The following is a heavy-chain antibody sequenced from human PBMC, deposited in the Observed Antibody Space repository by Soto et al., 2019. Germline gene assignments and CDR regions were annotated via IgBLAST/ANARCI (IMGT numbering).Heavy chain of an antibody. J-gene: IGHJ4*02. Sequence: PGGSLRLSCAASGFTFSSYPMSWVRQAPGQGLEWVAAISGSGGSTYYADCVKGRFTISRDNSKNTLYLQMNSRRAEDTAVYYCAKDLLLWFEELLNFDDWGQGTLVTVCS. CDR1: GFTFSSYP. V-gene: IGHV3-23*01. CDR2: ISGSGGST. D-gene: IGHD3-10*01. CDR3: AKDLLLWFEELLNFDD.